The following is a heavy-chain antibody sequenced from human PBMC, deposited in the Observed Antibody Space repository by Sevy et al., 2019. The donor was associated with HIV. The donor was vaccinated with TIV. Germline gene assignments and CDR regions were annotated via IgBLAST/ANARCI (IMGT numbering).Heavy chain of an antibody. CDR3: ARDHDSSGYYYGAYMDV. D-gene: IGHD3-22*01. V-gene: IGHV3-33*01. J-gene: IGHJ6*03. CDR1: GFTFSSYG. Sequence: GGSLRLSCAASGFTFSSYGMHWVRQAPGMGLEWVAVIWYDGSNKYYADSVKGRFTISRDNSKNTLYLQMNSLRAEDTAVYYCARDHDSSGYYYGAYMDVWGKGTTVTVSS. CDR2: IWYDGSNK.